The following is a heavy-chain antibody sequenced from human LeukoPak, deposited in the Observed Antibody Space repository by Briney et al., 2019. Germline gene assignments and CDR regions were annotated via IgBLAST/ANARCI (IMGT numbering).Heavy chain of an antibody. V-gene: IGHV4-34*01. CDR2: INNSGST. J-gene: IGHJ4*02. D-gene: IGHD2-15*01. CDR3: ASHGRAPDCTGGSCLDY. CDR1: GGSFSGYY. Sequence: PSETLTLTCAVYGGSFSGYYWSWIRQPPGKGLEWIGEINNSGSTNYNPSLKSRVTISVDTSKNQLSLKLSAVTAAYTAAYYCASHGRAPDCTGGSCLDYWGQGTLVTVSS.